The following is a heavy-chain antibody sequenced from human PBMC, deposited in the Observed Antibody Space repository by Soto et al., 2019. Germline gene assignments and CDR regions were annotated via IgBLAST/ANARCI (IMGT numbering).Heavy chain of an antibody. CDR3: ARDSGYSSSWYSSGRVNRELYWFDP. CDR2: IIPIFGTA. V-gene: IGHV1-69*01. D-gene: IGHD6-13*01. Sequence: QVQLVQSGAEVKKPGSSVKVSCKASGGTFSSYAISWVRQAPGQGLEWMGGIIPIFGTANYAQKFQGRVTITENESTSTANMELSSLRSEDTSVYYCARDSGYSSSWYSSGRVNRELYWFDPWGRGTLVTVSS. CDR1: GGTFSSYA. J-gene: IGHJ5*02.